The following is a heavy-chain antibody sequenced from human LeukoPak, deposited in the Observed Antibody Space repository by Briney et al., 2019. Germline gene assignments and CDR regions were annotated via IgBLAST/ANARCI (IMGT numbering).Heavy chain of an antibody. D-gene: IGHD1-26*01. Sequence: ASVKVSCKASGYTFTSDDINWVRQATGQGLEWVGYMNPNSGNTSYAQKFQGRVTITADESTSTAYMELSSLRSEDTAVYYCARGSELPLYNWFDPWGQGTLVTVSS. J-gene: IGHJ5*02. CDR1: GYTFTSDD. V-gene: IGHV1-8*01. CDR3: ARGSELPLYNWFDP. CDR2: MNPNSGNT.